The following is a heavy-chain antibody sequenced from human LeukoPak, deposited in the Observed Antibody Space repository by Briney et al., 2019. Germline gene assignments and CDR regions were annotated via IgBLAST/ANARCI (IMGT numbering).Heavy chain of an antibody. CDR2: VIPIFGTA. V-gene: IGHV1-69*05. CDR1: GGTFSSYA. CDR3: ARDAYDSSGYYPYYFDY. Sequence: SVKVSCKASGGTFSSYAISWVRQAPGQGLEWMGGVIPIFGTANYAQKFQGRVTITTDESTSTAYMELSSLRSEDTAVYYCARDAYDSSGYYPYYFDYWGQGTLVTVSS. J-gene: IGHJ4*02. D-gene: IGHD3-22*01.